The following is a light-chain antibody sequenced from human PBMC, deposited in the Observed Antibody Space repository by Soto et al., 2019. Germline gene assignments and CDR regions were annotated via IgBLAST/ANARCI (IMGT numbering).Light chain of an antibody. CDR3: QQYNTYMYT. V-gene: IGKV1-5*01. Sequence: DIHMTQSPSTLSASVGHIFTVTCRASQSINRWLEWYQKKPGKAPQLLIYDASNLESGVPSRFGGSGYGTELTITITSMQTDDFETYYCQQYNTYMYTFGQGTKVDI. CDR1: QSINRW. CDR2: DAS. J-gene: IGKJ2*01.